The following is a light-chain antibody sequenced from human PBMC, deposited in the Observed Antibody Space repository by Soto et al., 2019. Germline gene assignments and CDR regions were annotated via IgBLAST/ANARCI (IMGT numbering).Light chain of an antibody. Sequence: DIQMTQSPSSLSASVGDIVAITCRASQCISTWLAWYQQKPGKAPKLLIYGASSLQSGVPSRFSGSGSGTDFTLTISNLQPEDFATYYCQQANSFPISFGQGTRLEIK. J-gene: IGKJ5*01. CDR3: QQANSFPIS. CDR2: GAS. CDR1: QCISTW. V-gene: IGKV1D-12*01.